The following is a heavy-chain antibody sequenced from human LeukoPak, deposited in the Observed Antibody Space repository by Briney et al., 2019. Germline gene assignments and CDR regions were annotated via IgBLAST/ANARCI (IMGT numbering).Heavy chain of an antibody. CDR2: ISSSSSYI. CDR3: ASIWSYDAFDI. D-gene: IGHD1-26*01. Sequence: GGSLRLSCAASGFTFSSFSMNWVRQAPGKGLEWVSSISSSSSYIYYADSVKGRFTISRDNAKNSLYLQMNSLRAEDTAVYYCASIWSYDAFDIWGQGTMVTVSS. CDR1: GFTFSSFS. V-gene: IGHV3-21*01. J-gene: IGHJ3*02.